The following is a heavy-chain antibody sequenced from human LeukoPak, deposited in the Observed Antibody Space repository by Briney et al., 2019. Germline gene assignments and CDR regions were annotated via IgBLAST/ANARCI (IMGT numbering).Heavy chain of an antibody. CDR1: GFTFNYYS. CDR3: ARERRLYYDFWSGYYWFDY. D-gene: IGHD3-3*01. Sequence: GRSLRLSCAASGFTFNYYSMHWVRQAPGQGLEWMGWINPNSGGTNYAQKLQGRVTMTTDTSTSTAYMELSSLRSEDTAVYYCARERRLYYDFWSGYYWFDYWGQGTLVTVSS. CDR2: INPNSGGT. V-gene: IGHV1-2*02. J-gene: IGHJ4*02.